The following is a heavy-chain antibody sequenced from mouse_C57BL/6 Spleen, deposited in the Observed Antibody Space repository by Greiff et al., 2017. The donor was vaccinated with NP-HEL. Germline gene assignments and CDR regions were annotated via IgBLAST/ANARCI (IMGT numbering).Heavy chain of an antibody. CDR1: GYTFTSYT. D-gene: IGHD2-5*01. J-gene: IGHJ1*03. CDR2: INPSSGYT. Sequence: QVQLQQSGAELARPGASVKMSCKASGYTFTSYTMHWVKQRPGQGLEWIGYINPSSGYTKYNQKFKDKATLTADKSSSTAYMQLRSLTSEGSAVYCCARSHYSSCDWYFGVWGTRTTVTVSS. V-gene: IGHV1-4*01. CDR3: ARSHYSSCDWYFGV.